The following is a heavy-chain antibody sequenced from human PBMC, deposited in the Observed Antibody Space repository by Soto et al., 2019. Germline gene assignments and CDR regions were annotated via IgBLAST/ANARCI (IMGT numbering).Heavy chain of an antibody. Sequence: ASVKVSCKASGYTFTSYYMHWVRQAPGQGLEWMGIINPSGGSTSYAQKFQGRVTMTRDTSTSTVYMELSSLRSEDTAVYYRARDRYYGDQLYYYYDTDVWRQGTTITVSS. D-gene: IGHD4-17*01. CDR1: GYTFTSYY. V-gene: IGHV1-46*01. CDR2: INPSGGST. J-gene: IGHJ6*02. CDR3: ARDRYYGDQLYYYYDTDV.